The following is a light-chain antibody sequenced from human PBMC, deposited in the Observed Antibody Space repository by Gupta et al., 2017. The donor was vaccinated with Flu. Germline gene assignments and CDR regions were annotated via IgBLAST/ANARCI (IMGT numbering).Light chain of an antibody. CDR1: SSNIGSNY. V-gene: IGLV1-47*01. J-gene: IGLJ3*02. CDR3: AAWDDSLSGRV. CDR2: RNN. Sequence: QSVLTQPPSASGTPGQRVTISCSGSSSNIGSNYVYWYQQLPGTAPKLLIYRNNQRPSGVPDRFSGSKSGTSASLAISWLPAEDEADYYWAAWDDSLSGRVFGGGTKLTVL.